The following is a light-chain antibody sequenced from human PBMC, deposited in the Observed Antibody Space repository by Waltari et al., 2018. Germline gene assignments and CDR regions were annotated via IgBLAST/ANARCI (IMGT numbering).Light chain of an antibody. CDR1: NSNIGSNV. Sequence: QSVLTQPPSASGTPGQRITISCSGSNSNIGSNVVDWYHQPPGTAPKRVIHSNDQRPSGVPDRFSGSKSGSSASLAISGLQSEDEADYHCAAWDNSLNGLYVFGTGTKVTVL. CDR3: AAWDNSLNGLYV. V-gene: IGLV1-44*01. CDR2: SND. J-gene: IGLJ1*01.